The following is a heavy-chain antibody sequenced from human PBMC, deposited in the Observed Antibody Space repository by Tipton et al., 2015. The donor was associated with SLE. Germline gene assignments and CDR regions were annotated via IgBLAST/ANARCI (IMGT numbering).Heavy chain of an antibody. Sequence: TLSLTCTVSGGSISSHYWSWIRQPPGKGLEWIGYIYYSGSPNYNPSLKSRVTISVDTSKNQFSLKLSSVTAADTAVYYCASYSGYDSLSDYWGQGTLVTVSS. V-gene: IGHV4-59*08. CDR1: GGSISSHY. CDR2: IYYSGSP. D-gene: IGHD5-12*01. CDR3: ASYSGYDSLSDY. J-gene: IGHJ4*02.